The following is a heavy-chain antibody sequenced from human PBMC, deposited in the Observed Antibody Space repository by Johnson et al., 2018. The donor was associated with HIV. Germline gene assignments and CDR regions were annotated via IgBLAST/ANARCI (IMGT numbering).Heavy chain of an antibody. J-gene: IGHJ3*02. CDR3: AKDEAQTLASAGRDAFDI. Sequence: VQLVESGGGVVRPGGSLRLSCAASGFTFDDYGMSWVRQAPGKGLEWVSGINWNGGSTGYADSVKGRFTISRDNSKDTLYLQMNGLRPEDTAVYYCAKDEAQTLASAGRDAFDIWGQGTMVTVSS. CDR1: GFTFDDYG. D-gene: IGHD6-13*01. V-gene: IGHV3-20*04. CDR2: INWNGGST.